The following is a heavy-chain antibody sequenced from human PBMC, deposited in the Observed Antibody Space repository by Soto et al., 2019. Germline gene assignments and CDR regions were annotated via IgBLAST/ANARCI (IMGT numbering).Heavy chain of an antibody. CDR1: GGSMRSGGYA. V-gene: IGHV4-30-2*01. CDR2: IYHSGST. CDR3: AREEHSSGYYYVDY. J-gene: IGHJ4*02. D-gene: IGHD3-22*01. Sequence: SETLSLTCAVSGGSMRSGGYAWCWIRQPPGKGLEWIGYIYHSGSTYYNPSLKSRVTISVDRSKNQFSLKLSSVTAADTAVYYCAREEHSSGYYYVDYWGQGTLVTVSS.